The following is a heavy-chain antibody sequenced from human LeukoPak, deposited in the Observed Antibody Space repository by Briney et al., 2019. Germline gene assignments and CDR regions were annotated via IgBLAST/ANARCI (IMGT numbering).Heavy chain of an antibody. D-gene: IGHD1-26*01. CDR2: IDYSGST. CDR1: GGTISRSY. Sequence: SETLSLTCTVSGGTISRSYWSWIRQPPGKGLEWIAYIDYSGSTNYNPSFKSRLTISLDASKNQFSLKLSSVTAADTAVYYCARDRRRDLLHAFDIWGQGTMVTVSS. V-gene: IGHV4-59*01. J-gene: IGHJ3*02. CDR3: ARDRRRDLLHAFDI.